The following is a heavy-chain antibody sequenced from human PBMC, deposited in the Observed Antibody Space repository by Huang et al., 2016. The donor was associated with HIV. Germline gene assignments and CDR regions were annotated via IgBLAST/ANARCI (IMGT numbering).Heavy chain of an antibody. CDR1: GLDFGNSA. J-gene: IGHJ4*02. Sequence: SCQLSGLDFGNSAVHWVRQTGGGRLEWIGWIAVGSGDTKIVERLRKRVIITRDMSTYMVYMEVRSLRSEDTATYYCAGSYSSGWPGGDFFDHWGQGALITVSS. CDR3: AGSYSSGWPGGDFFDH. CDR2: IAVGSGDT. V-gene: IGHV1-58*01. D-gene: IGHD3-22*01.